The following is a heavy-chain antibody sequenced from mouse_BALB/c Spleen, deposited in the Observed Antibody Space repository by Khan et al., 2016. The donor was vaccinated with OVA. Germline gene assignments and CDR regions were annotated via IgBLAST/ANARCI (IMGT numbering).Heavy chain of an antibody. CDR1: GYSITSNYA. Sequence: EVQLQESGPGLVKPSQSLSLTCTVTGYSITSNYAWNWIRQFPGNKLEWVGYISYSGSTTYNPSLKSRISITRDTSKNQLFLQLNSVTTEDHATYYLATGNYYGDAIDYWGQGTSVTVSS. V-gene: IGHV3-2*02. CDR3: ATGNYYGDAIDY. D-gene: IGHD1-1*01. CDR2: ISYSGST. J-gene: IGHJ4*01.